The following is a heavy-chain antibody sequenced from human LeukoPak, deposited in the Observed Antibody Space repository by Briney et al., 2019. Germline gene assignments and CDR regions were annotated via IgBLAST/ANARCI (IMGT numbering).Heavy chain of an antibody. CDR3: ARVRPYCGGDCPVGAFDI. CDR2: NYYSGST. Sequence: SQTLSLTCTVSGGSISSGDYYWSWIRQPPGKGLEWIGYNYYSGSTYYNPSLKSRVTISVDTSKNQFSLKLSSVTAADTAVYYCARVRPYCGGDCPVGAFDIWGQGTMVTVSS. CDR1: GGSISSGDYY. D-gene: IGHD2-21*02. J-gene: IGHJ3*02. V-gene: IGHV4-30-4*01.